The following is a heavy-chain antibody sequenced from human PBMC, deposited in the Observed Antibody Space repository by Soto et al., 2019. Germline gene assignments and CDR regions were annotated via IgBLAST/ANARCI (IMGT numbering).Heavy chain of an antibody. J-gene: IGHJ5*02. V-gene: IGHV4-39*01. CDR3: ARWYSSTWYDWFDP. CDR1: GGSISGSSYY. D-gene: IGHD6-13*01. CDR2: ISHSGRT. Sequence: SETLSLTCTVSGGSISGSSYYWVWIRQPPGKGLEWIGSISHSGRTYYNPSLKSRVTISVDTSKSQFSLKLSSVIAADTAVYYCARWYSSTWYDWFDPWGQGTLVTVSS.